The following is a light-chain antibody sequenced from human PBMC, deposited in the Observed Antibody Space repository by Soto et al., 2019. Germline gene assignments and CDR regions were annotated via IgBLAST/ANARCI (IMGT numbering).Light chain of an antibody. CDR2: EVT. CDR1: SSDVGGYDY. J-gene: IGLJ2*01. V-gene: IGLV2-8*01. CDR3: GTWDSSLSAV. Sequence: QSALTQPPSASGSPGQSVTISCTGTSSDVGGYDYVSWYQQHPGKAPKLMIYEVTIRPSGVSDRFSGSQSGTSATLGITGLQTGDEADYYCGTWDSSLSAVFGGGTKLTVL.